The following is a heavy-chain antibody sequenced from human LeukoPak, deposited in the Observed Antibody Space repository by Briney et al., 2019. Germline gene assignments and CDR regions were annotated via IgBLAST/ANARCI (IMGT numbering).Heavy chain of an antibody. Sequence: GGSLRLSCAASGFTFSSYSMNWVRQAPGKGLEWVSYISSSGSTKYYADSAKGRFTISRDNAKNSLYLQMNSLRAEDTAVYYCTRDRGSGTYLDYWGQGTLVTVSS. J-gene: IGHJ4*02. V-gene: IGHV3-48*01. CDR3: TRDRGSGTYLDY. CDR2: ISSSGSTK. D-gene: IGHD1-26*01. CDR1: GFTFSSYS.